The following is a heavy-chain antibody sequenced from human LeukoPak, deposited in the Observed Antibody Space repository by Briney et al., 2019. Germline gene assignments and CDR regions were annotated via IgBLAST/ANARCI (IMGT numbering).Heavy chain of an antibody. D-gene: IGHD3-10*01. CDR2: IYYSGST. J-gene: IGHJ2*01. Sequence: SETLSLTCTVSGDSISSYYWSWIRQPPEKGLEWIGYIYYSGSTNYNPSLKSRVTISVDTSKTQFSLKLNSVTAADTAVYYCARLQRITMAGPDYWYFDLWGRGTLVTVSS. CDR3: ARLQRITMAGPDYWYFDL. CDR1: GDSISSYY. V-gene: IGHV4-59*01.